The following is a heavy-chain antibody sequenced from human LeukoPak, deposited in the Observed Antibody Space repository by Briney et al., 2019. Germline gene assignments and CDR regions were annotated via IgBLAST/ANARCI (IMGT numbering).Heavy chain of an antibody. D-gene: IGHD2-15*01. CDR1: GFTFSSHG. V-gene: IGHV3-30*18. Sequence: GGSLRLSCAASGFTFSSHGMHWVRQAPGKGLEWVALISYDGSNKYYADSVKGRFTISRDNSKNTLYLQMNSLRAEDTAAYYCAKRGYCSGGTCYSFHFDYWGQGTLVTVPS. J-gene: IGHJ4*02. CDR2: ISYDGSNK. CDR3: AKRGYCSGGTCYSFHFDY.